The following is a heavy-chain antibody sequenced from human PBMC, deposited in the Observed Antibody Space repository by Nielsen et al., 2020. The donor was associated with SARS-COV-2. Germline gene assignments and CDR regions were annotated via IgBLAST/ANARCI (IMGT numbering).Heavy chain of an antibody. J-gene: IGHJ4*02. D-gene: IGHD5-24*01. CDR3: AREGRKLPLDY. CDR2: INFDGTGT. Sequence: GGSLRLSCTASGFTFTAYWMHWVRQAPGKGLTWVSHINFDGTGTSYADSVKGRFTISRDNAKNSLYLQMNSLRAEDTAVYYCAREGRKLPLDYWGQGTLVTVSS. V-gene: IGHV3-74*01. CDR1: GFTFTAYW.